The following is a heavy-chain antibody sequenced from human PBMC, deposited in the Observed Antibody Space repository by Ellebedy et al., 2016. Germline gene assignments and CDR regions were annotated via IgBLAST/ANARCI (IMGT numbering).Heavy chain of an antibody. CDR1: GGSISSGGYY. J-gene: IGHJ4*02. D-gene: IGHD6-19*01. V-gene: IGHV4-31*03. CDR3: ARGDMYSSGWYYFDY. Sequence: SETLSLTCTVSGGSISSGGYYWSWIRQHPGKGLEWIGYIYYSGSTYYNPSLKSRVTISVDTSKNQFSLKLSSVTAADTAVYYCARGDMYSSGWYYFDYWGQGTLVTVS. CDR2: IYYSGST.